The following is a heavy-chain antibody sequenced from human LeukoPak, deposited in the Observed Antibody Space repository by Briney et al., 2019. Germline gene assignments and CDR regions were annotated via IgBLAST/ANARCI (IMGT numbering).Heavy chain of an antibody. CDR1: GASISNYY. CDR3: AREGGPYRPLDY. CDR2: VSYSGRT. V-gene: IGHV4-59*12. Sequence: SETLSLTCTVSGASISNYYWSWIRQPPGKGLECIGYVSYSGRTNHNPSLKSRVTISADTFKNQFSLKLTSVTAADTAVYYCAREGGPYRPLDYSGQGTLVTVSS. J-gene: IGHJ4*02.